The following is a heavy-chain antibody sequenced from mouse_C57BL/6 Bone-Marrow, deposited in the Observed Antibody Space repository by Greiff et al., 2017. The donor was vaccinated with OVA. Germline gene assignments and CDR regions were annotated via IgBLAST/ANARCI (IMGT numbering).Heavy chain of an antibody. J-gene: IGHJ3*01. CDR2: INPNNGGT. CDR3: ARDSYYGSLFAY. CDR1: GYTFTDYY. D-gene: IGHD1-1*01. Sequence: VQLQQSGPELVKPGASVKISCKASGYTFTDYYMNWVKQSHGKSLEWIGDINPNNGGTSYNQKFKGKATLTVDKSSSTAYMELSSLTSEDSAVYYCARDSYYGSLFAYWGQGTLVTVSA. V-gene: IGHV1-26*01.